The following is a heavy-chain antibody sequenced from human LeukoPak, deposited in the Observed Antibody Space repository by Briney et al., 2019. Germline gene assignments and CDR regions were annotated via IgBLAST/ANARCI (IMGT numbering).Heavy chain of an antibody. J-gene: IGHJ4*02. D-gene: IGHD2-8*01. CDR1: GGSISSSSYY. Sequence: SETLSLTCTVSGGSISSSSYYWGWIRQPPGKGLEWIATIYRSGRTYYSPSLRSRVTMSVDTSKNQFSLTLTSVTAADTAVYYCARHGNNVFDYWAREPWSPSPQ. CDR2: IYRSGRT. CDR3: ARHGNNVFDY. V-gene: IGHV4-39*01.